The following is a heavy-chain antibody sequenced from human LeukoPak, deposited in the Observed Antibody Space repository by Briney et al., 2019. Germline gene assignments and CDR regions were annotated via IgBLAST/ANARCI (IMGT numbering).Heavy chain of an antibody. D-gene: IGHD3-10*01. CDR2: IWYDGSRT. J-gene: IGHJ5*02. CDR3: AKDLSYGSLWFDP. CDR1: GFTFSSHG. Sequence: GGSLRLSCAASGFTFSSHGMQWVRQAPGKGLEWEALIWYDGSRTNYVDSVMGRFTISRDSSKNTLYLQMDNLRVEDTAVYFCAKDLSYGSLWFDPWGQGTLVTVSS. V-gene: IGHV3-33*06.